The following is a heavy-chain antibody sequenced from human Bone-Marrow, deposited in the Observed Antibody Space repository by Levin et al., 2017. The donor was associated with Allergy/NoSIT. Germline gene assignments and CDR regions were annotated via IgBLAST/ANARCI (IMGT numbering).Heavy chain of an antibody. D-gene: IGHD3-22*01. J-gene: IGHJ5*02. CDR2: ISANNGST. Sequence: GESLKISCKASRYTFTSYGITWVRQAPGQGLEWMGWISANNGSTKYAQKFQGRVTMTTDISTTTAYLELRSLRSDDTALYYCAREASSLFYYHSGPYYLFSWGQGTLVTVSS. V-gene: IGHV1-18*01. CDR1: RYTFTSYG. CDR3: AREASSLFYYHSGPYYLFS.